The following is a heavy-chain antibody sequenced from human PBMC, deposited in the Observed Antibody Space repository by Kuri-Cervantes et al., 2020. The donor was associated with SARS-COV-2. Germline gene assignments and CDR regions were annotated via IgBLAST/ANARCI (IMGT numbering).Heavy chain of an antibody. J-gene: IGHJ6*03. Sequence: ASVKVFCKASGYTFTSYGISWVRQAPGQGLEWMGWISAYNGNTNYAQKLQGRVTMTTDTSTSTAYMELSSLRSEDTAVYYCAREVLPAAHSNYYYYMDVWGKGTTVTVSS. CDR1: GYTFTSYG. D-gene: IGHD2-2*01. CDR2: ISAYNGNT. V-gene: IGHV1-18*01. CDR3: AREVLPAAHSNYYYYMDV.